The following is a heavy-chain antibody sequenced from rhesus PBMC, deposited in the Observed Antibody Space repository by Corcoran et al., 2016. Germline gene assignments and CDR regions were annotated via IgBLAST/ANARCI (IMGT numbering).Heavy chain of an antibody. V-gene: IGHV4-80*01. CDR1: GGSFSSYW. J-gene: IGHJ4*01. CDR2: IKGNSGRT. Sequence: QVQLQESGPGLVKPSETLSLTCAVSGGSFSSYWWSWIRQPPGKGLEWIGEIKGNSGRTNYNPSLQSRVTISKDASKNPFSLTLSSVTAADTAVYYWARVIWTGYSTHFDYWGQGVLVTVSS. D-gene: IGHD3-3*01. CDR3: ARVIWTGYSTHFDY.